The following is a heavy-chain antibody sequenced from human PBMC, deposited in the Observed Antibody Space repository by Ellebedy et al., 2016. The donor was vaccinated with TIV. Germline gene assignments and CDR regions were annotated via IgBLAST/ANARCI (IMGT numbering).Heavy chain of an antibody. J-gene: IGHJ3*02. CDR1: AYNFTTDW. CDR2: LYPGDSDT. CDR3: ARHRIAPEARGGAFDI. V-gene: IGHV5-51*01. D-gene: IGHD6-25*01. Sequence: GESLKISCKGSAYNFTTDWIVWVRQMPGKGLEWVAILYPGDSDTRYSPSFQGQVTISADTSISTAYLQSSSLQASDTAMYYCARHRIAPEARGGAFDIWGQGTMVTVSS.